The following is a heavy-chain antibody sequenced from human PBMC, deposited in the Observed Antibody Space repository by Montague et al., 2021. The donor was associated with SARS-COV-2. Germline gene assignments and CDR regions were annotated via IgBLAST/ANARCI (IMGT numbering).Heavy chain of an antibody. D-gene: IGHD3-3*01. J-gene: IGHJ6*02. CDR1: GFTFSSYG. CDR2: ISYDGSNK. V-gene: IGHV3-30*18. Sequence: SLRLSCAASGFTFSSYGMHWVRQAPGKGLEWVAVISYDGSNKYYADSVKGRFTISRDNSKNTLCLQMNSLRAEDTAVYYCAKDLTIFGVVIETNYYYYYGMDVWGQGTTVTVSS. CDR3: AKDLTIFGVVIETNYYYYYGMDV.